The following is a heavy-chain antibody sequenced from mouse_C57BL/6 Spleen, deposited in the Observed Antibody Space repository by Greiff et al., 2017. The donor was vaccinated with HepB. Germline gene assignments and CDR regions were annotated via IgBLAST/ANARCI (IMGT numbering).Heavy chain of an antibody. D-gene: IGHD5-1*01. V-gene: IGHV1-64*01. CDR3: ARQDLPHAMDY. CDR1: GYTFTSYW. Sequence: VQLQQPGAELVKPGASVKLSCKASGYTFTSYWMHWVKQRPGQGLEWIGMIPPNSGSTNYNEKFKSKATLTVDKSSSTAYMQLSSLTSEDSAVYYGARQDLPHAMDYWGQGTSVTVSS. J-gene: IGHJ4*01. CDR2: IPPNSGST.